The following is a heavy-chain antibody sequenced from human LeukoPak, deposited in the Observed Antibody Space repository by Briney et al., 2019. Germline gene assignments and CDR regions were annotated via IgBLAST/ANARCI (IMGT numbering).Heavy chain of an antibody. D-gene: IGHD4-17*01. CDR2: ISGSGGST. CDR1: GFTFSSYA. J-gene: IGHJ3*02. CDR3: ARGVTTVTATGDAFDI. V-gene: IGHV3-23*01. Sequence: GGSLRLSCAASGFTFSSYAMSWVRQAPGKGLEWVSAISGSGGSTYYADSVKGRFTISRDNSKNTLYLQMNSLRAEDTAVYYCARGVTTVTATGDAFDIWGQGTMVTVSS.